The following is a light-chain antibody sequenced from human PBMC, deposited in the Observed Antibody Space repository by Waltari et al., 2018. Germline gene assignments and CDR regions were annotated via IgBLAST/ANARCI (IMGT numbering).Light chain of an antibody. J-gene: IGKJ2*01. Sequence: IQVPKPPSSLSPLEGAKAPTTSRASKVIRSLLNWYQKKPGKAPKLLIYDAFYLEAGVPSSFSGSGSGTDFTLTISSLQPEDFATYYCQQYHSHLNTFGQGTKLEIK. CDR3: QQYHSHLNT. V-gene: IGKV1-33*01. CDR2: DAF. CDR1: KVIRSL.